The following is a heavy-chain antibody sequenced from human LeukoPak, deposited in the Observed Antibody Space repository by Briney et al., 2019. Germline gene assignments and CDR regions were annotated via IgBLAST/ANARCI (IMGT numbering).Heavy chain of an antibody. D-gene: IGHD4-17*01. J-gene: IGHJ4*02. CDR2: ISYDGSNK. CDR1: GLTFSSYA. Sequence: GGSLRLSCAASGLTFSSYAMHWVRQAPGKGLEWVAVISYDGSNKYYADSVKGRFTISRDNSKNTLYLQMNSLRAEDTAVYYCARDGTTVTTLAQGDYFDYWGQGTLVTVSS. V-gene: IGHV3-30-3*01. CDR3: ARDGTTVTTLAQGDYFDY.